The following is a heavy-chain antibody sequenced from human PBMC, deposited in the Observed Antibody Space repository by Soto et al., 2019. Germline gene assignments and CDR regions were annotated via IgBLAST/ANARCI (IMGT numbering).Heavy chain of an antibody. V-gene: IGHV3-30*04. J-gene: IGHJ6*02. D-gene: IGHD3-22*01. Sequence: QVQLVESGGGVVQPGRSLRLSCAASGFTFSSYAMHWVRQAPGKRLEWVAVISYDGSNKYYADSVKGRFTISRDNSKNTLYLQMNSLRAEDTAVYYCARDVSYDSSVSDYYGMDVWGQGTTVTVSS. CDR1: GFTFSSYA. CDR2: ISYDGSNK. CDR3: ARDVSYDSSVSDYYGMDV.